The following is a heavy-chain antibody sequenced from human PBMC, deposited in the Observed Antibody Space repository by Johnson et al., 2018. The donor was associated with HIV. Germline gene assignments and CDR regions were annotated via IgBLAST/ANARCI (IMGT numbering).Heavy chain of an antibody. CDR1: GFTFTNFW. Sequence: VQLVESGGGLVQPGGSLRLSCAASGFTFTNFWMSWVRQAPGKGLEWVSGINWNGGSTGYADSVKGRFTISRDNAKNSLYLQMNSLRAEDTAVYYCARGGRHDAFDIWGQGTMVTVSS. CDR2: INWNGGST. V-gene: IGHV3-20*04. J-gene: IGHJ3*02. D-gene: IGHD3-16*01. CDR3: ARGGRHDAFDI.